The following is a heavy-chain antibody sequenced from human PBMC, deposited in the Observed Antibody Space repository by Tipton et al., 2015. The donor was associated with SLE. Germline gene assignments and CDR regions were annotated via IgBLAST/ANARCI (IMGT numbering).Heavy chain of an antibody. Sequence: SLRLSCAASGFTVSSNYMSWVRQAPGKGLEWVSVIYTGGSTYYADSVKGRFTISRDNSKNTLYLQMNSLRAEDTAVYYCKGSSGYYPFDIWGQGTMVTVSS. CDR2: IYTGGST. V-gene: IGHV3-53*01. D-gene: IGHD3-22*01. CDR3: KGSSGYYPFDI. CDR1: GFTVSSNY. J-gene: IGHJ3*02.